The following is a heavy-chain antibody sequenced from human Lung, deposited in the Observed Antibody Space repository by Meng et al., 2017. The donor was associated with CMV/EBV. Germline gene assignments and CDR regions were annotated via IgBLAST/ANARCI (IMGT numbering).Heavy chain of an antibody. CDR1: GFTFSSYE. D-gene: IGHD6-19*01. CDR2: ISSSGSTI. Sequence: GGSLRLSCAASGFTFSSYEMNWVRQAPGKGLEWVSYISSSGSTIYYADSVKGRFTISRDNAKNSLYLQMNSLRAEDTAVYYCAKDGWGKATSRIDYWGQGXLVTVSS. V-gene: IGHV3-48*03. J-gene: IGHJ4*02. CDR3: AKDGWGKATSRIDY.